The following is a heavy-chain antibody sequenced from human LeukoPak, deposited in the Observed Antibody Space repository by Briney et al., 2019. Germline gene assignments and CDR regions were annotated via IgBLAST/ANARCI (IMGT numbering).Heavy chain of an antibody. J-gene: IGHJ4*02. CDR2: ISAYNGYT. D-gene: IGHD4-23*01. Sequence: ASVKVSCKASGYTFTSYGISWVRQAPGQGLEWMGWISAYNGYTNYAQKLQGRVTMTTDTSTSTAYMELRSLRSDDTAVYYCARQGYGGHSQGAADYWGQGTLVTVSS. CDR1: GYTFTSYG. V-gene: IGHV1-18*01. CDR3: ARQGYGGHSQGAADY.